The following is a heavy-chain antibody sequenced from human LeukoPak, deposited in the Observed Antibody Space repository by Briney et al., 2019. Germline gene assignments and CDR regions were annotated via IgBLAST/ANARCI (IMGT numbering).Heavy chain of an antibody. Sequence: GGSLRLSCAASGFTFSSYEMNWVRQAPGKGLEGVSYISSSGSTIYYADSVKGRFTISRDNAKNSLYLQMNSLRAEDTAVYYCARSDSSGWYYFDYWGQGTLVTVSS. V-gene: IGHV3-48*03. CDR3: ARSDSSGWYYFDY. J-gene: IGHJ4*02. CDR1: GFTFSSYE. CDR2: ISSSGSTI. D-gene: IGHD6-19*01.